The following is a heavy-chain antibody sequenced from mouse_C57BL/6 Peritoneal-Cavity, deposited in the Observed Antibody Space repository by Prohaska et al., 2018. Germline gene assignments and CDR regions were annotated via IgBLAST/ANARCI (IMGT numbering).Heavy chain of an antibody. CDR3: TRYYYADY. CDR1: TFTSYW. V-gene: IGHV1-55*01. J-gene: IGHJ2*01. CDR2: IYHGSGST. Sequence: TFTSYWITWVKQRPGQGLEWIGDIYHGSGSTNYNEKFKRKATLTVDTSAITSYMQVSSLRSEKATVYYCTRYYYADYWGQGTTLTVSS.